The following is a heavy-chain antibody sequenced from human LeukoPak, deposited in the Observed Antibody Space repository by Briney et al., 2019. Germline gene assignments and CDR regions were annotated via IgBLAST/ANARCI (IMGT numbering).Heavy chain of an antibody. CDR2: INPNSGGT. D-gene: IGHD5-18*01. V-gene: IGHV1-2*02. J-gene: IGHJ4*02. CDR3: ARAPTAMVTEFGY. Sequence: ASVKVSCKASVYTFTGYYMHWVRQAPGRGLEWMGWINPNSGGTNYAQKFQGRVTMTRDTSISTAYMELSRLRSDDTPVYYCARAPTAMVTEFGYWGQGTLVTVSS. CDR1: VYTFTGYY.